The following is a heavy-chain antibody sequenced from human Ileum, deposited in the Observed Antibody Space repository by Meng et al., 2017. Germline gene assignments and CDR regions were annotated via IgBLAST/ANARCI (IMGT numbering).Heavy chain of an antibody. CDR2: IRPDGSTT. CDR3: TRDFDSGYGL. D-gene: IGHD5-12*01. CDR1: GFPFSSHW. V-gene: IGHV3-74*01. Sequence: VQLGGSGGCLVQRGGSLGLSLAPPGFPFSSHWMNWVRQAPGKGLEWVSRIRPDGSTTAFADSVEGRFTISRDNAKNTLYLQLNSLRGEDTAVYYCTRDFDSGYGLWGQGTLVTVSS. J-gene: IGHJ4*02.